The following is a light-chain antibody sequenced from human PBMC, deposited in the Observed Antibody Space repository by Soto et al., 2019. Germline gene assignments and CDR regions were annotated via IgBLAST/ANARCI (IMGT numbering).Light chain of an antibody. V-gene: IGKV1-6*01. J-gene: IGKJ1*01. CDR3: LQDYNYPWT. Sequence: AIKLTQSPSSLSAFLGDRVTITCRASQGIRNDLGWYQQKPGQAPKLLIFAASTLQSGVPSRFSGSGSGTDFTLTISSLQPEDFATYYCLQDYNYPWTFGQGTKVDIK. CDR1: QGIRND. CDR2: AAS.